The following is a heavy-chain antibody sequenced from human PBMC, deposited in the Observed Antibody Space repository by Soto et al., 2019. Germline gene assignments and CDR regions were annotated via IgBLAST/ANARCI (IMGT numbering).Heavy chain of an antibody. J-gene: IGHJ4*02. CDR2: IKSKKDGGTI. CDR1: GAPFSGHW. Sequence: EVQLVESGGGLVEPGGSLRLTCAVSGAPFSGHWMSWVRQAPGKGLEWVARIKSKKDGGTIEYAAPVKGRLTISRDDARNTLYLQMNSLKTEDTAIYYCTAETYCGGGSCPEYWGQGTQVTVSS. D-gene: IGHD2-15*01. V-gene: IGHV3-15*01. CDR3: TAETYCGGGSCPEY.